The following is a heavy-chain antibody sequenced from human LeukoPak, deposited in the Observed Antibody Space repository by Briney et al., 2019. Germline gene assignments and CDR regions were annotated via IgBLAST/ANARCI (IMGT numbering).Heavy chain of an antibody. Sequence: GGSLRLSCAASGLMFSYYDMNWVRQAPGRGLEWISKITSGSGIYYADSVRGRFTISRDNGDNSLYLQMDSLRVEDTSVYYCARDTKIGTAAAGTGYWGHGTLVIVSS. CDR2: ITSGSGI. J-gene: IGHJ4*01. V-gene: IGHV3-69-1*01. D-gene: IGHD6-13*01. CDR3: ARDTKIGTAAAGTGY. CDR1: GLMFSYYD.